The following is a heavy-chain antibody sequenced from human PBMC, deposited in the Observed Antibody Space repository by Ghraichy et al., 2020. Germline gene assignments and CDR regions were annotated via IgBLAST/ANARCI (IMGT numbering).Heavy chain of an antibody. CDR2: VNPNNGNS. CDR1: GYTFTSYH. CDR3: ARGNTVTSASDF. J-gene: IGHJ4*02. Sequence: ASVKVSCKTSGYTFTSYHIIWVRQATGQGLEWMGWVNPNNGNSGYAQKFQGRITMTRNTSVTPAYMKLSSLGSEDTAVYYCARGNTVTSASDFWGQGTLVTVSS. D-gene: IGHD4-17*01. V-gene: IGHV1-8*01.